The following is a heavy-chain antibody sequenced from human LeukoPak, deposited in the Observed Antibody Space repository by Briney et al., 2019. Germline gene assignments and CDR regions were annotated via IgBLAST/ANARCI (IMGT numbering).Heavy chain of an antibody. D-gene: IGHD4-23*01. Sequence: SETLSLTCTVSGGSISSYYWSWIRQPPGKGLEWIGYIYYSGSTNYNPSLKSRVTISVDTSKNQFSLKLSSVTAADTAVYYCARGPPYGGNSRGYWGQGTLVTVSS. CDR3: ARGPPYGGNSRGY. CDR1: GGSISSYY. V-gene: IGHV4-59*01. J-gene: IGHJ4*02. CDR2: IYYSGST.